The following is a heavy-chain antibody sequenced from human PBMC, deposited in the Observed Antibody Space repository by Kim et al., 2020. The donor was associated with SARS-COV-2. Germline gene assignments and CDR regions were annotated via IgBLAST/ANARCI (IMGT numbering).Heavy chain of an antibody. D-gene: IGHD3-9*01. CDR1: GGSISSSSYH. V-gene: IGHV4-39*01. CDR2: VYYSWST. Sequence: SETLSLTCTVSGGSISSSSYHWGWVRQPPGKGLEWIGSVYYSWSTYYNPSLKSRVSMSVDTSKNQFSLKLSSVTAADTAVYYCARSSLLRYFDWAKCFDIWGQGTTVTVSS. J-gene: IGHJ3*02. CDR3: ARSSLLRYFDWAKCFDI.